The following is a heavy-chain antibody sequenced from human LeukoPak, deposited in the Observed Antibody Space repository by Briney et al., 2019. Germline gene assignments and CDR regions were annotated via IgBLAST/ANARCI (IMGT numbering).Heavy chain of an antibody. CDR3: ARRVIVVGLDY. D-gene: IGHD3-22*01. J-gene: IGHJ4*02. CDR2: ISTSDSTI. Sequence: GSLRLSCSASGFTFRSYSMNWVRQAPGKGLEWVSYISTSDSTIYYADSVKGRFTISRDNAKNSLYLQMNSLRAEDTAVYYCARRVIVVGLDYWGQGTLVTVSS. V-gene: IGHV3-48*01. CDR1: GFTFRSYS.